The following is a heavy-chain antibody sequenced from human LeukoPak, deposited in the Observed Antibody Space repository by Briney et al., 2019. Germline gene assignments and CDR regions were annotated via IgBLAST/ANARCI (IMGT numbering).Heavy chain of an antibody. Sequence: GGSLRLSCAASEFSVGSNYMTWVRQAPGKGLEWVSLIYSGGSTYYADSVKGRFTISRDNSKNTLYLQMNSLRAEDTAVYYCAKGWIDDYYDSSGYYPFPGYYWGQGTLVTVSS. D-gene: IGHD3-22*01. J-gene: IGHJ4*02. CDR3: AKGWIDDYYDSSGYYPFPGYY. CDR2: IYSGGST. V-gene: IGHV3-66*01. CDR1: EFSVGSNY.